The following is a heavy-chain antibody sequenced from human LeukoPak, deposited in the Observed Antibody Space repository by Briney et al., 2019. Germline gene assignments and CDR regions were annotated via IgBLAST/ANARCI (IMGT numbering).Heavy chain of an antibody. Sequence: GGSLRLSCAASGFTFSSYAMSWVRQAPGKRLEWVSAISGSGGSTYYADSVKGRFTISRDNSKNTLYLQMNSLRAEDTAVYYCAGRYYDYVNPAEYWGQGTLVTVSS. J-gene: IGHJ4*02. D-gene: IGHD3-16*01. CDR3: AGRYYDYVNPAEY. V-gene: IGHV3-23*01. CDR1: GFTFSSYA. CDR2: ISGSGGST.